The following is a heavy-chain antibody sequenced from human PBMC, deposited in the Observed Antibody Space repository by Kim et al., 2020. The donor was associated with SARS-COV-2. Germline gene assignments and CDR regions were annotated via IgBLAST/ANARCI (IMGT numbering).Heavy chain of an antibody. CDR2: IYYSGST. CDR3: ARPSYSSGWPYYYYYGMDV. Sequence: SETLSLTCTVSGGSISSSSYYWGWIRQPPGKGLEWIGSIYYSGSTYYNPSLKSRVTISVDTSKNQFSLKLSSVTAADTAVYYCARPSYSSGWPYYYYYGMDVWGQGTTVTVSS. J-gene: IGHJ6*02. CDR1: GGSISSSSYY. V-gene: IGHV4-39*01. D-gene: IGHD6-19*01.